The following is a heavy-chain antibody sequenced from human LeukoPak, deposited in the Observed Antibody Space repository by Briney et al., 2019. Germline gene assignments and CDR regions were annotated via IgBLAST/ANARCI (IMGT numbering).Heavy chain of an antibody. V-gene: IGHV1-24*01. Sequence: ASVNVSCTVSGYTLTELSMHWVRQAPGKGLEWMGGFDPEDGETIYAQKFQGRVTMTEDTSTDTAYMELSSLRSEDTAVYYCATTAIAVAGTFDYWGQGTLVTVSS. CDR1: GYTLTELS. CDR2: FDPEDGET. D-gene: IGHD6-19*01. J-gene: IGHJ4*02. CDR3: ATTAIAVAGTFDY.